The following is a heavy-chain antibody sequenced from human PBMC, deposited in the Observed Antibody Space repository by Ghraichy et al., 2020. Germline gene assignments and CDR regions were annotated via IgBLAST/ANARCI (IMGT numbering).Heavy chain of an antibody. J-gene: IGHJ4*02. CDR2: ISSTGITL. CDR1: GFTFSHYG. CDR3: ARVKNHYASSGYHLEFLDQ. Sequence: GGSLRLSCAASGFTFSHYGFNWVRQAPGMGLEWVSYISSTGITLHYADSVKGRFIISRDRANNSLDLQMNSLRAEDTAVYYCARVKNHYASSGYHLEFLDQWGQGTLVTVSS. D-gene: IGHD3-22*01. V-gene: IGHV3-48*01.